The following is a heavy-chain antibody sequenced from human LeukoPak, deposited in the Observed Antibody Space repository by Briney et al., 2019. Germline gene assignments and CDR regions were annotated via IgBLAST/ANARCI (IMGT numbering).Heavy chain of an antibody. CDR3: AELGITMIGGV. Sequence: GGSLRLSCAASGFTFSSYSMNWVRQAPGKGLEWVSYISSSGSTIYYADSVKGRFTISRDNAKSSLYLQMNSLRAEDAAVYYCAELGITMIGGVWGKGTTVTVSS. CDR2: ISSSGSTI. J-gene: IGHJ6*04. CDR1: GFTFSSYS. D-gene: IGHD3-10*02. V-gene: IGHV3-48*04.